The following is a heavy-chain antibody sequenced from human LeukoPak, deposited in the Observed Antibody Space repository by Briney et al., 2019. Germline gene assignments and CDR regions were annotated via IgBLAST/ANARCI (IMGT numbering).Heavy chain of an antibody. D-gene: IGHD3-22*01. Sequence: PGGSLRLSCAASGFTFSSYAMSWVRQAPGKGLEWVSAISGSGGSTYYADSVKGRFTISRDNSKNTLYQQMNSLRAEDTAVYYGAKGAHKAYYYDSSGYSNWGQGTLVTVSS. CDR1: GFTFSSYA. J-gene: IGHJ4*02. CDR2: ISGSGGST. V-gene: IGHV3-23*01. CDR3: AKGAHKAYYYDSSGYSN.